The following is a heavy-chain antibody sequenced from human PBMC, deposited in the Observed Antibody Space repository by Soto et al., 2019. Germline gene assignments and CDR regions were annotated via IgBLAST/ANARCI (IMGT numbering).Heavy chain of an antibody. CDR3: AREIVVARGASYFDY. CDR1: GLTFSSYA. Sequence: PGGSLRLSCAASGLTFSSYAMSWVRQAPGKGLEWVGNIRQDGSEKNYVDSVKGRFTISRDNAKNSLYLQMNSLRAEDTAVYYCAREIVVARGASYFDYWG. D-gene: IGHD2-2*01. J-gene: IGHJ4*03. V-gene: IGHV3-7*01. CDR2: IRQDGSEK.